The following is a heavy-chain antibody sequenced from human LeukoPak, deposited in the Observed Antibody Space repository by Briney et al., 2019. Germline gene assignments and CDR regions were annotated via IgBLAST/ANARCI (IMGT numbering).Heavy chain of an antibody. D-gene: IGHD3-10*01. CDR2: ITASSTTK. CDR1: GFSFSNYD. J-gene: IGHJ4*02. CDR3: ARGRKFGELLVPIDY. Sequence: GGSLRLSCAASGFSFSNYDMNWVRQAPGKGREWISYITASSTTKYYADSVKGRFTISRDNSKNTLYLQMNSLRAEDTAVYYCARGRKFGELLVPIDYWVQGTLVTVSS. V-gene: IGHV3-48*01.